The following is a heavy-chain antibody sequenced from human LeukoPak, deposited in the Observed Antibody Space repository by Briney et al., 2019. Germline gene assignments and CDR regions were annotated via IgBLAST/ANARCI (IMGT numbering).Heavy chain of an antibody. CDR1: GYTFTSYD. CDR2: MNPNSGNT. CDR3: ASPSGYGVAFDI. V-gene: IGHV1-8*03. Sequence: ASVKVSCKASGYTFTSYDINWVRQATGQGLEWMGWMNPNSGNTGYAQKFQGRVTITRNTSISTAYMELSSLRSEDTAVYYCASPSGYGVAFDIWGQGTMVTVSS. J-gene: IGHJ3*02. D-gene: IGHD3-22*01.